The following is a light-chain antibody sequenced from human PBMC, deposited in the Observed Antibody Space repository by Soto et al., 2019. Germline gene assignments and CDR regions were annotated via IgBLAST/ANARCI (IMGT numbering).Light chain of an antibody. Sequence: DIQMTQSPSSLSASVGDRVTVTCRASQSISTYLYWYQQKPGKAPKLLIYAASSLETGVPSRFSGSGSGTDFTLTISSLPPEDFATYFCQQSYTTPFTFGPGTKWISN. CDR3: QQSYTTPFT. CDR2: AAS. V-gene: IGKV1-39*01. CDR1: QSISTY. J-gene: IGKJ3*01.